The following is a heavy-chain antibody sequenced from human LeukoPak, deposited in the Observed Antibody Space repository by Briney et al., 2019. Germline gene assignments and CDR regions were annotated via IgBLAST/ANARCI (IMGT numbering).Heavy chain of an antibody. CDR1: GGSFSGYY. CDR3: ARAPGVAAAGTARLLLGYYYGMDV. Sequence: PSETLSLTCAVYGGSFSGYYWSWIRQPPGKGLEWIGEINHSGSTNYNPSLKSRVTISVDTSKNQFSLKLSSVTAADTAVYYCARAPGVAAAGTARLLLGYYYGMDVWGQGTTVTVSS. D-gene: IGHD6-13*01. CDR2: INHSGST. J-gene: IGHJ6*02. V-gene: IGHV4-34*01.